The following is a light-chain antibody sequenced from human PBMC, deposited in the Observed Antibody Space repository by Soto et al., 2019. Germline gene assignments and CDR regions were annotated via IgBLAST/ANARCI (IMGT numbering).Light chain of an antibody. Sequence: IQLTQSPSSLSASVGDRVTITCRASQGISSYLAWYQQKPGKAPKLLIYAASTLQSGVPSRFSGSGSGTDFTLTTSSLQPEDFATYYCQQPNSYPYTFGQGTKLEIK. CDR3: QQPNSYPYT. J-gene: IGKJ2*01. V-gene: IGKV1-9*01. CDR2: AAS. CDR1: QGISSY.